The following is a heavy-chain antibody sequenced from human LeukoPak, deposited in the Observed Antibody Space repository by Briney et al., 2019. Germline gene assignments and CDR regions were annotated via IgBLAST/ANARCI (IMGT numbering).Heavy chain of an antibody. Sequence: SETLSLTCTVSGGSISSSSYYWGWIRQPPGKGLGWIGSIYYSGSTYYNPSLKSRVTISVDTSKNQFSLKLSSVTAADTAVFYCARLRYSGRLPDYWGQGTLVTVSS. CDR1: GGSISSSSYY. CDR2: IYYSGST. D-gene: IGHD2-2*02. CDR3: ARLRYSGRLPDY. V-gene: IGHV4-39*01. J-gene: IGHJ4*02.